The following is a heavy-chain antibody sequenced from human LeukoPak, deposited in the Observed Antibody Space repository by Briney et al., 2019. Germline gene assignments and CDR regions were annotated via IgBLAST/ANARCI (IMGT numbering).Heavy chain of an antibody. CDR3: ARGSVIVGATTFDY. V-gene: IGHV1-69*04. CDR2: IIPIFGIA. Sequence: SVKVSCKASGGTFSSYAISWVRQAPGQGLEWMGRIIPIFGIANYAQKFQGRVTITADKSTSTAYMELSRLRSEDTAVYYCARGSVIVGATTFDYWGQGTLVTVSS. CDR1: GGTFSSYA. J-gene: IGHJ4*02. D-gene: IGHD1-26*01.